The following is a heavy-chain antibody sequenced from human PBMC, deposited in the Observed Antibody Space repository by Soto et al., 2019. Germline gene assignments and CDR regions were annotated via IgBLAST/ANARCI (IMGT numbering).Heavy chain of an antibody. D-gene: IGHD1-26*01. J-gene: IGHJ6*02. CDR1: GGTFSSYA. V-gene: IGHV1-69*01. CDR3: ARAGIVGATDYYYGMDV. CDR2: IIPIFGTA. Sequence: QVQLVQSGAAVKKPGSSVKVSCKASGGTFSSYAISWVRQAPGQGLEWMGGIIPIFGTANYAQKFQGRVTITADESTSTAYMELSSLRSEDTAVYYCARAGIVGATDYYYGMDVWGQGTTVTASS.